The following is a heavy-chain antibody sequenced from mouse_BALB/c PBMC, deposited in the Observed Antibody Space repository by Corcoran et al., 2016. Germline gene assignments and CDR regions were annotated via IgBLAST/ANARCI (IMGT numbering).Heavy chain of an antibody. Sequence: EVQLQQSGPELVKPGASMKISCKASGYSFTGYTMNWVKQSQGKNLEWIGLINPYNGGTSYNQKVKSKATLTVDQSSSTAYMELLSLTSEDSAVDDLAIIYYGYDWFAYWGQGTLVTVSA. V-gene: IGHV1-18*01. D-gene: IGHD2-2*01. J-gene: IGHJ3*01. CDR1: GYSFTGYT. CDR2: INPYNGGT. CDR3: AIIYYGYDWFAY.